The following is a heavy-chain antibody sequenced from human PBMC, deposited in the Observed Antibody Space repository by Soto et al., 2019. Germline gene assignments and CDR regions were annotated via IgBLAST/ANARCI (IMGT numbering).Heavy chain of an antibody. J-gene: IGHJ1*01. Sequence: QVQLVQSGAEVKKPGSSVKVSCKASGGTFSSYTISWVRQAPGQGLEWMGRIIPILGIANYAQKFQGRVTITADKSTSTAYMELSSWRSEDRAVYYCASYRGSTYYDYFGGSYRFPEYFRHWGRGTWSPSPQ. V-gene: IGHV1-69*02. CDR2: IIPILGIA. D-gene: IGHD3-16*02. CDR1: GGTFSSYT. CDR3: ASYRGSTYYDYFGGSYRFPEYFRH.